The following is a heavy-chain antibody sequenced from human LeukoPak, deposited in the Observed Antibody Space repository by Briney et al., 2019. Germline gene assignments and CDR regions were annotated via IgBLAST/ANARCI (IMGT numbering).Heavy chain of an antibody. D-gene: IGHD3-22*01. J-gene: IGHJ4*02. CDR3: ARHYYDSGSYYTTEY. CDR1: GFTFSSYW. CDR2: ISSDGIST. Sequence: QAGGSLRLSCAASGFTFSSYWMHWVRQAPGQGLVWVSRISSDGISTFYADSVKGRFIISRDNAKNTLYLQMNSLRAEDTAVYYCARHYYDSGSYYTTEYWGQGTRVTVSS. V-gene: IGHV3-74*01.